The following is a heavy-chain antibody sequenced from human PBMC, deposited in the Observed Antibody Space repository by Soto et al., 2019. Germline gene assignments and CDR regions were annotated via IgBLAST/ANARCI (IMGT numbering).Heavy chain of an antibody. CDR1: GFTFNRYW. Sequence: PGGSLRLSCAASGFTFNRYWMSWVRQAPGKGLEWVANIKKDGIEQYYVDSVKGRFTVSRDNAKNSLTLQMSGLRAEDTAVYYCARGSTSWYFDFWGQGTLVTVSS. V-gene: IGHV3-7*01. CDR3: ARGSTSWYFDF. J-gene: IGHJ4*02. CDR2: IKKDGIEQ. D-gene: IGHD2-2*01.